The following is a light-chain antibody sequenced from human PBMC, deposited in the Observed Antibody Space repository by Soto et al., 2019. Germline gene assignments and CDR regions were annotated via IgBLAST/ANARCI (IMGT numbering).Light chain of an antibody. CDR1: QSLLHSNGYNY. Sequence: IVMTQSPLSLPVTPGEPASISCRSSQSLLHSNGYNYLDWYLQKPAQSPQLLIYLGSNRASGVPDRLSGSGSGTDFTLKISRVEAEDVGVYYCLQAPQIPYTFGQGTKLEIK. CDR2: LGS. CDR3: LQAPQIPYT. J-gene: IGKJ2*01. V-gene: IGKV2-28*01.